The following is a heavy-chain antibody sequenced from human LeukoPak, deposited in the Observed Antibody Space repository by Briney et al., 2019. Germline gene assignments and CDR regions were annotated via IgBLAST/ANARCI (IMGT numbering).Heavy chain of an antibody. CDR2: ISGSGDST. CDR1: GFTFSSYA. V-gene: IGHV3-23*01. D-gene: IGHD6-19*01. CDR3: AKDSRSSGWYNWFDP. J-gene: IGHJ5*02. Sequence: GGSLRLSCAASGFTFSSYAMSWVRQAPGKGLDWVSAISGSGDSTYYADSVKGRFTISRDNSKNTLYLQMNRLRAEDTAIYYCAKDSRSSGWYNWFDPWGQGTLVTVSS.